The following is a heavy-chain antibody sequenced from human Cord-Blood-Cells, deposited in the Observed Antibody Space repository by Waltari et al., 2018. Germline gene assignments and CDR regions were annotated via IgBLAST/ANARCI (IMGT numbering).Heavy chain of an antibody. CDR1: GFTVSSNY. V-gene: IGHV3-53*02. D-gene: IGHD2-21*02. Sequence: EVQLVETGGGLIQPGGSLRLSCAASGFTVSSNYMSWVRQAPGEGLEWVSVIYSGGSTYYAASLKSRLTISRNDTKNTSYLQINSLRAADKAVYYCSTEQKGDDYYYGMDVWGQGTTVTVSS. CDR2: IYSGGST. CDR3: STEQKGDDYYYGMDV. J-gene: IGHJ6*02.